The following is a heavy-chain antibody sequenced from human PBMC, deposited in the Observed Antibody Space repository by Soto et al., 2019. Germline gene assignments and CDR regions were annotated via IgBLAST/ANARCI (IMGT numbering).Heavy chain of an antibody. D-gene: IGHD2-15*01. CDR2: IYPGDSDT. Sequence: PGESLKISCKGSGYSFTSYWIGWVRQMPGKGLEWMGIIYPGDSDTRYSPSFQGQVTISADKSISTAYLQWSSLKASDTAMYYCARIRHCSGGSCFRYYYYGMDVWGQGTTVTVSS. CDR1: GYSFTSYW. CDR3: ARIRHCSGGSCFRYYYYGMDV. V-gene: IGHV5-51*01. J-gene: IGHJ6*02.